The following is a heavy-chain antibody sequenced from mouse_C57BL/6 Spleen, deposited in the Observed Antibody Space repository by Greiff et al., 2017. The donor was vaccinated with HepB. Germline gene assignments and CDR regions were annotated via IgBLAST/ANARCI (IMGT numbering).Heavy chain of an antibody. CDR1: GYSITSGYY. CDR3: ARGGNYEDYAMDY. Sequence: ESGPGLVKPSQSLSLTCSVTGYSITSGYYWNWIRQFPGNKLEWMGYISYDGSNNYNPSLKNRISITRDTSKNQFFLKLNSVTTEDTATYYCARGGNYEDYAMDYWGQGTSVTVSS. CDR2: ISYDGSN. J-gene: IGHJ4*01. D-gene: IGHD2-1*01. V-gene: IGHV3-6*01.